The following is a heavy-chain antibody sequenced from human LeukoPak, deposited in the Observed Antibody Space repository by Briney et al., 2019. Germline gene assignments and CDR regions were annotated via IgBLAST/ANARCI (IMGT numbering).Heavy chain of an antibody. CDR1: GFTFSSYG. V-gene: IGHV3-30*18. D-gene: IGHD3-22*01. Sequence: PGGSLRLSCAASGFTFSSYGMHWLRQAPGKGLEWVAVISYDGSNKYYADSVKGRFTISRDNSKNTLYLQMNSLRAEDTAVYYCAKGGHYYDSSGDFDYWGQGTLVTVSS. CDR2: ISYDGSNK. J-gene: IGHJ4*02. CDR3: AKGGHYYDSSGDFDY.